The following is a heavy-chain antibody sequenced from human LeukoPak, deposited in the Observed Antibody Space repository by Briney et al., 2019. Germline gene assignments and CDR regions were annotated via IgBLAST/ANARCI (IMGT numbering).Heavy chain of an antibody. CDR2: IKQDGSEK. D-gene: IGHD3-22*01. CDR1: GFTFSSYW. J-gene: IGHJ4*02. CDR3: AKSAVITTFDY. V-gene: IGHV3-7*01. Sequence: GGSLRLSCAASGFTFSSYWMSWVRQAPGKGLEWVANIKQDGSEKYYVDSVKGRLTISRDNAKNSLYLQMNSLRAEDTAVYYCAKSAVITTFDYWGQGTLVTVSS.